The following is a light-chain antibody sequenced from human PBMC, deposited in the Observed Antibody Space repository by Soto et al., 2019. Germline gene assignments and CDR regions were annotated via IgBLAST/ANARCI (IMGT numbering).Light chain of an antibody. Sequence: DIQMTQSPSFLSASVGDRVTITCRASQSIGKHLNWYQQKPGKAPKFLIYGASTLQSGVPSRFTGSGSGTDFTLTINSLHPEDFATYYCQQSYSTPITFGQGTRLEIK. CDR1: QSIGKH. CDR2: GAS. CDR3: QQSYSTPIT. J-gene: IGKJ5*01. V-gene: IGKV1-39*01.